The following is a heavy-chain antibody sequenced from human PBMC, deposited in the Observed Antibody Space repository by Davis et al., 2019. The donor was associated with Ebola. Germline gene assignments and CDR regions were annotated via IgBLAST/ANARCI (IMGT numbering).Heavy chain of an antibody. Sequence: GESLKISCAASGFTFSNYWMSWVRQAPGRGLEWVANIQQDGSEKFYVDSVKGRFTISRDNAKNSLYLQMNSLRGEDTAVYFCARDLGFDFGLISYFDFWGQGTQVTVSS. CDR1: GFTFSNYW. J-gene: IGHJ4*02. V-gene: IGHV3-7*01. CDR3: ARDLGFDFGLISYFDF. D-gene: IGHD3/OR15-3a*01. CDR2: IQQDGSEK.